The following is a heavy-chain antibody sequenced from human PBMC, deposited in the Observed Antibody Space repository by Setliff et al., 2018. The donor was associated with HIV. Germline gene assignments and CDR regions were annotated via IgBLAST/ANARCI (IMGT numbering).Heavy chain of an antibody. J-gene: IGHJ4*02. CDR2: IIPVFGTT. V-gene: IGHV1-69*01. CDR3: ARGGVYYYDSSGWSMDY. CDR1: GGTFCSYA. D-gene: IGHD3-22*01. Sequence: VKVSCKASGGTFCSYAISWVRQAPGQGLDWMGGIIPVFGTTNYAQKFQGRVTITADESTSTAYMELSSLRSEDTAVYYCARGGVYYYDSSGWSMDYWGQGTLVTVS.